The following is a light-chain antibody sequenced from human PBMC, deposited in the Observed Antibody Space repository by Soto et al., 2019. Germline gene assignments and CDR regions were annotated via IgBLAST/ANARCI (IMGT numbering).Light chain of an antibody. V-gene: IGKV3-11*01. CDR3: QQRSNWPYT. J-gene: IGKJ2*01. Sequence: EIVLTQSPATLSLSPGERATLSCRASQSVSSYLAWYQQKPGQAPRLLIYDASNRATGIPARFSGSGSGTDFTLTISSLEPEDFAVYYCQQRSNWPYTFGQGTKLENK. CDR1: QSVSSY. CDR2: DAS.